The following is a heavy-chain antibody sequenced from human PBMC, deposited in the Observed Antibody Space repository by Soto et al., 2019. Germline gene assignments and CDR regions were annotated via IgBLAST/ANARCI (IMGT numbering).Heavy chain of an antibody. CDR2: ISISTTTI. J-gene: IGHJ5*02. Sequence: GGSLRLSCAASGFIFSTYSMNWVRQAPGKGLEWVSYISISTTTIYYADSVKGRFTISRDNAKNSLYLQMNSLRDEDTAVYYCARDCSGASCPRNYVPGWFDPWGQGTLVTVSS. CDR1: GFIFSTYS. CDR3: ARDCSGASCPRNYVPGWFDP. V-gene: IGHV3-48*02. D-gene: IGHD2-15*01.